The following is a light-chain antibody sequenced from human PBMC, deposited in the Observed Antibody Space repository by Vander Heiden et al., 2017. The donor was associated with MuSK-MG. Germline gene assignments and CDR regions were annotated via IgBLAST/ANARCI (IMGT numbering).Light chain of an antibody. CDR1: SSAAGAYHY. CDR3: PSYEGTHILVV. J-gene: IGLJ2*01. V-gene: IGLV2-11*01. Sequence: QSALTQPRSVSGSPVQSVTISCPGTSSAAGAYHYVSCYQQHSGQAPNLIIFDVAKRHAGVPDCFSGSKSGNSASMIISGRQAEDEADYYCPSYEGTHILVVFGGGTKLTVL. CDR2: DVA.